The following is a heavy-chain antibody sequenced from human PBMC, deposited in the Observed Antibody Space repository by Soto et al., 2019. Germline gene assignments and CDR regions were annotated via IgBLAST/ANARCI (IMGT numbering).Heavy chain of an antibody. Sequence: QVQLVESGGGVVQPGRSLRLSCAASGFTFSTYGMHWVRQAPGKGLEWVAVISYDGVNKYYADSVKGRFTISRDNSKNTLCLRMDSLRAEDTAVYYCATSVYNWNDGFFDCWGQGTLVTVSS. D-gene: IGHD1-1*01. V-gene: IGHV3-30*03. J-gene: IGHJ4*02. CDR2: ISYDGVNK. CDR1: GFTFSTYG. CDR3: ATSVYNWNDGFFDC.